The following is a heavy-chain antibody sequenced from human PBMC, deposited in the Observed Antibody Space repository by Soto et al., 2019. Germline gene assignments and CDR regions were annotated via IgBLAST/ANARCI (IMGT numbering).Heavy chain of an antibody. V-gene: IGHV4-34*01. CDR1: GGSFSGYY. CDR3: ARGYYYGSGSRYYFDY. J-gene: IGHJ4*02. Sequence: QVQLQQWGAGLLKPSETLSLTCAVYGGSFSGYYWSWIRQPPGKGLEWIGEINHSGSTNYNPSLKSRVTISVDTSKNQFSLKLSSVTAADTAVYYCARGYYYGSGSRYYFDYWGQGTLVTVSS. CDR2: INHSGST. D-gene: IGHD3-10*01.